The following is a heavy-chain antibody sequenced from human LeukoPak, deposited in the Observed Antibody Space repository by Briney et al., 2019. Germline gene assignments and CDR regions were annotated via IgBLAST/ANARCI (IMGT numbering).Heavy chain of an antibody. J-gene: IGHJ4*02. D-gene: IGHD3/OR15-3a*01. CDR1: GFTFSTYR. Sequence: GGSLRLSCTASGFTFSTYRMNWVRQAPGKGLEWVSSISSSSNYIYYADSLKGRFTISRDNAKNSLYLQMNSLRAEDTAIYYCARDDLPWGYFDYWGQGTLVTVSS. V-gene: IGHV3-21*01. CDR2: ISSSSNYI. CDR3: ARDDLPWGYFDY.